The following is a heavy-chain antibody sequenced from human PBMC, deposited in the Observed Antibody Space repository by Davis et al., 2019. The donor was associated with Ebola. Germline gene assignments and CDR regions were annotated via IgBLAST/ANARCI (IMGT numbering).Heavy chain of an antibody. V-gene: IGHV5-10-1*01. CDR3: ARLSVRGAIYYDY. J-gene: IGHJ4*02. CDR1: GYTFTSYG. D-gene: IGHD3-10*02. CDR2: IDPSDSYT. Sequence: TVSCKASGYTFTSYGISWVRQMPGKGLEWMGRIDPSDSYTNYSPSFQGHVTISADKSISTAYLQWSSLKASDTAMYYCARLSVRGAIYYDYWGQGTLVTVSS.